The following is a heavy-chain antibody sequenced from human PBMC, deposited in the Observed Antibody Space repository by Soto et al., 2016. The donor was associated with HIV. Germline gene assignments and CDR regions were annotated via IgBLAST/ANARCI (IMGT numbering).Heavy chain of an antibody. D-gene: IGHD2-8*01. J-gene: IGHJ3*01. Sequence: QVQLQESGPGLVKPSETLSLTCTVSGGSISSRSYYWGWIRQPPGKGLEWIGNIYYSGSTYHNPSLKSRVTMSIDTSKNQFSLKLSSVTAADTALYYCARLPPSFPPWCFDLWGQGAMVTVSS. CDR1: GGSISSRSYY. CDR2: IYYSGST. V-gene: IGHV4-39*01. CDR3: ARLPPSFPPWCFDL.